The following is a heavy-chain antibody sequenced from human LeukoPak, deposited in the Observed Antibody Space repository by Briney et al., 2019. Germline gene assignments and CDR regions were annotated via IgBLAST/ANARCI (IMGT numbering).Heavy chain of an antibody. V-gene: IGHV3-9*01. CDR1: GFTFDDYA. J-gene: IGHJ5*02. Sequence: GRSLRLSCAASGFTFDDYAMHWVRQAPGEGLEWVSGISWNSGSIGYADSVKGRFTIPRDNAKNSLYLQMNSLRAEDTALYYCAKARPNRWGSGFWFDPWGQGTLVTVSS. CDR3: AKARPNRWGSGFWFDP. CDR2: ISWNSGSI. D-gene: IGHD3-22*01.